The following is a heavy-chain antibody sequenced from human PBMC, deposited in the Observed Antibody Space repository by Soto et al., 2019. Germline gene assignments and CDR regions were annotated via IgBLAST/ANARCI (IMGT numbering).Heavy chain of an antibody. J-gene: IGHJ4*02. CDR1: GFTFSSYA. Sequence: GGSLRLSCSASGFTFSSYAMSWVRQAPGKGLEWVSTINPGGSSTYYADSVKGRFTISRDNSKNTLYLQMNSLRAEDTAIYYCAKGGSSWSRFDYWGQGTLVTVSS. CDR2: INPGGSST. CDR3: AKGGSSWSRFDY. V-gene: IGHV3-23*01. D-gene: IGHD6-13*01.